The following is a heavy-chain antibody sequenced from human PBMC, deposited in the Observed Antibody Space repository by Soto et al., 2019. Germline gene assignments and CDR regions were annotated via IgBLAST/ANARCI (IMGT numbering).Heavy chain of an antibody. Sequence: QVQLVQSGAEVKKPGASVKVSCKASGYTFTSYGISWVRQAPGQGLEWMGWISAYNGNTNYAQKLQGRVTMTTDTSTSTTYMELRSLRSDDTAVYYCARDSNELRFLEWSYDAFDIWGQGTMVTVSS. CDR2: ISAYNGNT. CDR3: ARDSNELRFLEWSYDAFDI. J-gene: IGHJ3*02. CDR1: GYTFTSYG. V-gene: IGHV1-18*01. D-gene: IGHD3-3*01.